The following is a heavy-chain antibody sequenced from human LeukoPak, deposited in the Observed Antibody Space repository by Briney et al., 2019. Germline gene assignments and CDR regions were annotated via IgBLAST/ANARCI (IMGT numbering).Heavy chain of an antibody. J-gene: IGHJ6*03. CDR2: IYYSGST. V-gene: IGHV4-59*11. D-gene: IGHD3-3*01. Sequence: PSETLSLTCTVSGGSISSHYWSWIRQPPGKGLEWIGYIYYSGSTNYNPSLKSRVTISGDTSKNQFSLKLSSVTAAGTAVYYRARDLYDFWSAQNYYHLDVRGKGTTVTVSS. CDR1: GGSISSHY. CDR3: ARDLYDFWSAQNYYHLDV.